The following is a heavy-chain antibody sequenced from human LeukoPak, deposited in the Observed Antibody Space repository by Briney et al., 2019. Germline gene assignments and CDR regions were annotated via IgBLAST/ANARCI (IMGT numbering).Heavy chain of an antibody. CDR1: GFTFSSYG. Sequence: GGSLRLSCAASGFTFSSYGMSWVRQAPGKGLEWVSSLSGSGYNTYYADSVKGRFTISRDNSKNTVYLQMNSLRAEDTAVYYCAKDPYGTRYFDYWGQGTLVTDSS. CDR2: LSGSGYNT. D-gene: IGHD2-2*01. J-gene: IGHJ4*02. V-gene: IGHV3-23*01. CDR3: AKDPYGTRYFDY.